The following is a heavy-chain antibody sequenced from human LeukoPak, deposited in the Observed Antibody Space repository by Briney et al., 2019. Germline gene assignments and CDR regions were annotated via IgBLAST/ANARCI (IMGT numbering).Heavy chain of an antibody. CDR2: ISSSSSYI. V-gene: IGHV3-21*01. CDR3: ARERVAGAGDFDY. Sequence: GGSLRLSCAASGFTFSSYSMNWVRQAPGKGLEWVSSISSSSSYIYYADSVKGRFTISRDNAKNSLYLQMNSLRAEDTAVYYCARERVAGAGDFDYWGQGTLVTVSS. D-gene: IGHD6-13*01. CDR1: GFTFSSYS. J-gene: IGHJ4*02.